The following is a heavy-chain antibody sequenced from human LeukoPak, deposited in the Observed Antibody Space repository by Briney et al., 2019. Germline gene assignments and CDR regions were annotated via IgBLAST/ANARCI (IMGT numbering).Heavy chain of an antibody. CDR3: ARHRTASDY. J-gene: IGHJ4*02. V-gene: IGHV3-21*01. Sequence: GGSLRLSCAASGFTFSSYGMTWVRQAPGKGLEWVSSITSSSSYIYYADSVKGRFTISRDNAKSSLYLQMNSLRAEDTALYYCARHRTASDYWGQGTLVTVSS. CDR2: ITSSSSYI. D-gene: IGHD3-16*02. CDR1: GFTFSSYG.